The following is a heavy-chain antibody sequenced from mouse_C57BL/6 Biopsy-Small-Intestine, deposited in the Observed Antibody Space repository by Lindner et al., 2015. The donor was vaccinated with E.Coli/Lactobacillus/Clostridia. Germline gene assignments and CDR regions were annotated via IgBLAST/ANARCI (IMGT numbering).Heavy chain of an antibody. V-gene: IGHV1-81*01. D-gene: IGHD1-1*01. Sequence: SVKVSCKTSGGMFSNYAVSWVRQVPGQGLEWMGRIIPLLGTTDYAEKFQGRVTITADKFTGTAYMELSSLKSDDTAIYYCARGDPIDRLHYGVDVWGQGTAVTVSS. CDR1: GGMFSNYA. CDR3: ARGDPIDRLHYGVDV. CDR2: IIPLLGTT. J-gene: IGHJ1*01.